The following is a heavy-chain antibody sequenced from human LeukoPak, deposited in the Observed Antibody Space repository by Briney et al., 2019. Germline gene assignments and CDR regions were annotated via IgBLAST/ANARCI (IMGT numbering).Heavy chain of an antibody. Sequence: SETLSLTCTVSGGSISGSSYYWGWIRQHPGKGLEWIGYIYYSGSTYYNPSLKSRVTISVDTSKNQFSLKLSSVTAADTAVYYCARGDHYDYVWGSYRFDYWGQGTLVTVSS. CDR3: ARGDHYDYVWGSYRFDY. J-gene: IGHJ4*02. D-gene: IGHD3-16*02. CDR2: IYYSGST. V-gene: IGHV4-31*03. CDR1: GGSISGSSYY.